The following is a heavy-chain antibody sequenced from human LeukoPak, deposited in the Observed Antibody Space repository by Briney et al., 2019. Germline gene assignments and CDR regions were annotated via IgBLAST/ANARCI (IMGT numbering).Heavy chain of an antibody. J-gene: IGHJ3*02. D-gene: IGHD3-3*01. CDR1: GFTFSSYS. Sequence: PGGSLRLSCAASGFTFSSYSMNWVRQAPGKGVEWVSLISSSSSYIYYADSVKGRFTISRDNAKNSLYLQMNILRVEDTAVYYCAREGLIRFRDAFDIWGQGTMVTVSS. CDR3: AREGLIRFRDAFDI. CDR2: ISSSSSYI. V-gene: IGHV3-21*01.